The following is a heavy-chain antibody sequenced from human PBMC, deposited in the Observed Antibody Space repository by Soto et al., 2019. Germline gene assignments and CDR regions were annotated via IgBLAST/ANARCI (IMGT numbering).Heavy chain of an antibody. V-gene: IGHV4-39*01. CDR3: ARRLLITIFGVVTTNWYFDL. Sequence: PSETLSLTSTVSGGSISSSSYYWGWIRQPPGKGLEWIGSIYYSGSTYYNPSLKSRVTISVDTSKNQFSLKLSSVTAADTAVYYCARRLLITIFGVVTTNWYFDLWGRGTLVTVSS. CDR1: GGSISSSSYY. J-gene: IGHJ2*01. CDR2: IYYSGST. D-gene: IGHD3-3*01.